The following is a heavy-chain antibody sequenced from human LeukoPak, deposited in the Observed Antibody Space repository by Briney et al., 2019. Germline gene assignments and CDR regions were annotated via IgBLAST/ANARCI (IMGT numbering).Heavy chain of an antibody. CDR1: GGSFSGYY. CDR3: ARLRGYSGYDWPLIDY. D-gene: IGHD5-12*01. J-gene: IGHJ4*02. V-gene: IGHV4-34*01. CDR2: INHSGST. Sequence: SETLSLTCAVYGGSFSGYYWSWTRQPPGRGLEWIGEINHSGSTNYNPSLRSRVTISVDTSKNQFSLKLSSVTAADTAVYYCARLRGYSGYDWPLIDYWGQGTLVTVSS.